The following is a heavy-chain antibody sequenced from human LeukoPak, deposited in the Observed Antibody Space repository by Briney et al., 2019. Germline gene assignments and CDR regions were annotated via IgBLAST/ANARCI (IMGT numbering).Heavy chain of an antibody. CDR2: MNPKNGNT. Sequence: ASVKVSCQASGYNLNYNDINWIGQANGQGLEWMGWMNPKNGNTGYAQKFQDRLTMTGDNSITKAYMELSSLTSDDTAIYYCARGRAAGYWGQGTLVSV. CDR3: ARGRAAGY. CDR1: GYNLNYND. V-gene: IGHV1-8*01. D-gene: IGHD2-15*01. J-gene: IGHJ4*02.